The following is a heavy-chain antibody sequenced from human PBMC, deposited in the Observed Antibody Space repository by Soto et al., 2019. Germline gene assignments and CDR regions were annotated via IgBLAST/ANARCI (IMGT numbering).Heavy chain of an antibody. CDR1: GGSFSGYY. Sequence: QVQLQQWGAGLLKPSETLSLTCAVYGGSFSGYYWSWIRQPPGKGLEWIGEINHSGSTNYNPSLKSRVTTSADTYKNKFSLKLSSVTAADTAVYYCARGGNSGYVWWGQGTLVTVSS. D-gene: IGHD5-12*01. CDR3: ARGGNSGYVW. J-gene: IGHJ4*02. V-gene: IGHV4-34*01. CDR2: INHSGST.